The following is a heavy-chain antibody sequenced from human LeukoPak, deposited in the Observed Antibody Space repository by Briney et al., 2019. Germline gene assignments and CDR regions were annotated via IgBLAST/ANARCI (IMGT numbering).Heavy chain of an antibody. V-gene: IGHV5-51*01. D-gene: IGHD3-10*01. Sequence: KDGESLKISCKGSGYSFTSYWIGWVRQMPGKGLEWMGIIYPGDSDTRYSPSFQGQVTISADKSISTAYLQWSSLKASDTAMYYCARRPGLYYGSGSYYDYWGQGTLVTISS. CDR2: IYPGDSDT. CDR1: GYSFTSYW. J-gene: IGHJ4*02. CDR3: ARRPGLYYGSGSYYDY.